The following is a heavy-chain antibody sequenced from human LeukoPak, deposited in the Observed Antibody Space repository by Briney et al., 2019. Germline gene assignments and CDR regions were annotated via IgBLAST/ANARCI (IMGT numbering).Heavy chain of an antibody. CDR1: GYTFTSYG. V-gene: IGHV1-18*01. CDR3: ARKGIAVAAKGAPLYYYYYMDV. CDR2: TSAYNGNT. J-gene: IGHJ6*03. Sequence: GASVKVSCKASGYTFTSYGISWVRQAPGQGLEWMGWTSAYNGNTNYAQKLQGRVTMTTDTSTSTAYMELRSLRSDDTAVYYCARKGIAVAAKGAPLYYYYYMDVWGKGTTVTISS. D-gene: IGHD6-19*01.